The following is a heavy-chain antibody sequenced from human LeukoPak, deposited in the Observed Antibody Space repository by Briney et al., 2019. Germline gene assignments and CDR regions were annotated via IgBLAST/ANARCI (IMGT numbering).Heavy chain of an antibody. D-gene: IGHD2-8*02. CDR2: IYPGDSDT. Sequence: GGSLHISCMGTGYSFNSYWIGWARQLPGKCLDGMGIIYPGDSDTRNSPSFQGQVTISDDKSISTAYLQWSSLKASDTAMYYRARRIGGVAGPGDYWGQGTLVTVSS. V-gene: IGHV5-51*01. CDR3: ARRIGGVAGPGDY. J-gene: IGHJ4*02. CDR1: GYSFNSYW.